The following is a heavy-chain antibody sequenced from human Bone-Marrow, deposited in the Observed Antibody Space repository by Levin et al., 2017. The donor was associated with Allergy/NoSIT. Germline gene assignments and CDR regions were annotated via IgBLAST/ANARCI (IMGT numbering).Heavy chain of an antibody. D-gene: IGHD3-16*01. Sequence: PEASVKVSCKASGYTFTGYYMHWVRQAPGQGLEWMGIINPSGGNANYAQKFQERVTMTRDASTDTVYMEVASLRPDDTAVYFCARERRFRRYYFDYWGQGTLVTVSS. CDR1: GYTFTGYY. V-gene: IGHV1-46*01. CDR3: ARERRFRRYYFDY. J-gene: IGHJ4*02. CDR2: INPSGGNA.